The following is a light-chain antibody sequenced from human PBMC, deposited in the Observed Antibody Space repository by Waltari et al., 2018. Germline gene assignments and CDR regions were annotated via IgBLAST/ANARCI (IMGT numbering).Light chain of an antibody. Sequence: SSVLTQPPSVSVAPGQTARISCDGNNIGSKNVHWYQQKPGQAPVLVVYDDGDRPSGVPELFSGSNSGNTATLTISRVDAGDEADYYCQVWDSGSDHYVFGTVTKVTVL. J-gene: IGLJ1*01. CDR3: QVWDSGSDHYV. V-gene: IGLV3-21*02. CDR1: NIGSKN. CDR2: DDG.